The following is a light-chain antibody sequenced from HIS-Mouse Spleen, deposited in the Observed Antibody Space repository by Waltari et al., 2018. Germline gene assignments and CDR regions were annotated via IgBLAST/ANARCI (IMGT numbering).Light chain of an antibody. Sequence: EMVLTQAPATLSLSPGERATLSCRASQSVSSSYLAWYHQKPGQAPRLLIYGASSRATGIPDRFSGSGSGTDFTLTISRLEPEDFAVYYCQQYGSSPPTFGQGTKVEIK. V-gene: IGKV3-20*01. CDR1: QSVSSSY. CDR2: GAS. CDR3: QQYGSSPPT. J-gene: IGKJ1*01.